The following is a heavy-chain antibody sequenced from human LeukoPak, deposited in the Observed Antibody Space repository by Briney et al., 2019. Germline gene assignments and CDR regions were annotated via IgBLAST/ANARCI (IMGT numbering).Heavy chain of an antibody. J-gene: IGHJ5*02. D-gene: IGHD3-10*01. CDR3: ARVPNYGSGSGFDP. CDR2: IRYDGSNK. CDR1: GFTFSSYG. Sequence: GGSLRLSCAASGFTFSSYGMHWVRQAPGKGLEWVAFIRYDGSNKYYADSVKGRFTISRDNSKNTLYLQMNSLRAEDTAVYYCARVPNYGSGSGFDPWGQGTLVTVSS. V-gene: IGHV3-30*02.